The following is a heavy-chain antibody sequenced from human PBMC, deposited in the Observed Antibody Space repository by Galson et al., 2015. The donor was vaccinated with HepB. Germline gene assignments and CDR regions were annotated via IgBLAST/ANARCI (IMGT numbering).Heavy chain of an antibody. Sequence: SVKVSCKASGGTFSSYTISWVRQAPGQGLEWMGRIIPILGIANYAQKFQGRVTITADKSTSTAYMELSSLRSEDTAVYYCAREYCSGGSCYSDYWGQGTLVTVSS. D-gene: IGHD2-15*01. CDR3: AREYCSGGSCYSDY. V-gene: IGHV1-69*04. J-gene: IGHJ4*02. CDR2: IIPILGIA. CDR1: GGTFSSYT.